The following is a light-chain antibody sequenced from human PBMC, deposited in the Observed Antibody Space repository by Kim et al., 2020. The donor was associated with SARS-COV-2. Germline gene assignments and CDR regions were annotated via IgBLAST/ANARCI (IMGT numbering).Light chain of an antibody. CDR3: QQHNRWPLT. CDR2: DAS. Sequence: VSLGERATLSCRASQSVSSNLAWYQQKPGQAPRLLIYDASTRATGIPARISGSGSGTEFTLTISSLQSEDFAIYYCQQHNRWPLTFGGGTKVDIK. CDR1: QSVSSN. V-gene: IGKV3-15*01. J-gene: IGKJ4*01.